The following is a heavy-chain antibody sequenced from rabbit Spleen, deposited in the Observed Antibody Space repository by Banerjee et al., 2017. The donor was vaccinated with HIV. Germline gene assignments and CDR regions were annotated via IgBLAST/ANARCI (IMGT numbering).Heavy chain of an antibody. CDR1: GFDFSRYG. CDR2: IYAAKGST. V-gene: IGHV1S47*01. J-gene: IGHJ3*01. CDR3: ARDTISSFSSYCMDL. D-gene: IGHD1-1*01. Sequence: QEQLVETGGGLVQPGGSLTLSCKASGFDFSRYGMSWVRQAPGKGLEWIGIIYAAKGSTDYASWVNGRFTISSDNAQSTVDLKMTSLTAADTATYFCARDTISSFSSYCMDLWGQGTLVTVS.